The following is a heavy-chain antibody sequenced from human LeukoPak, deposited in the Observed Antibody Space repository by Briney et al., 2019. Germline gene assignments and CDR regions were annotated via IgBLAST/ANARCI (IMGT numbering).Heavy chain of an antibody. Sequence: SVKVSCKASGGTFSSYAISWVRQAPGQGLEWMGRIIPILGIANYAQKFQGRVTITADKSTSTAYMELSSLRSEDTAVYYRARERRIQLWLQDYWGQGTLVTVSS. CDR1: GGTFSSYA. J-gene: IGHJ4*02. V-gene: IGHV1-69*04. CDR3: ARERRIQLWLQDY. CDR2: IIPILGIA. D-gene: IGHD5-18*01.